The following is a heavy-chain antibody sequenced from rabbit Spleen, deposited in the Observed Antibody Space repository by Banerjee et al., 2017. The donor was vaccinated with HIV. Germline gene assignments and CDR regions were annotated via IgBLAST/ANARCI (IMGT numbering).Heavy chain of an antibody. CDR2: IYGGSSGST. J-gene: IGHJ4*01. V-gene: IGHV1S45*01. Sequence: EESGGDLVKPEGSLTLTCTASGFSFSSSYWICWVRQAPGKGLEWIACIYGGSSGSTRYATWAKGRFTISKASTTVTLQMTSLTAADMATYFCARDLTDAIGWNFGWWGPGTLVTVS. CDR1: GFSFSSSYW. CDR3: ARDLTDAIGWNFGW. D-gene: IGHD4-1*01.